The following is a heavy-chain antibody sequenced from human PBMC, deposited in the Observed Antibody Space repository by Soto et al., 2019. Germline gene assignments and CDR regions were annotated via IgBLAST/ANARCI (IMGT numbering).Heavy chain of an antibody. CDR2: IYSGGST. J-gene: IGHJ6*02. CDR3: ARGRYYYYYGMDV. Sequence: GGSLRLSCAASGFTVSSNYMSWVRQAPGKGLEWVSVIYSGGSTYYADSVKGRFTISRDNSKNTLYLQMNSLRAEDTAVYYCARGRYYYYYGMDVWGQGTTVTVSS. CDR1: GFTVSSNY. V-gene: IGHV3-53*01.